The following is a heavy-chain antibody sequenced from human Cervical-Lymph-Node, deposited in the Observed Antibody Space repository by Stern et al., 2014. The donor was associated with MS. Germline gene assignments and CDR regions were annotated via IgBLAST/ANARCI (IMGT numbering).Heavy chain of an antibody. Sequence: VQLVQSGSELKKPGASVKLSCKASGYIFSNHALNWVRQAPGRGLEWMGWINTDTGGPAYAQGFTGRFVFSLDPSVSTAYLQINSLKDEDTALYYCARGESEFDYWGQGTLVTVSS. V-gene: IGHV7-4-1*02. CDR1: GYIFSNHA. J-gene: IGHJ4*02. D-gene: IGHD3-3*01. CDR3: ARGESEFDY. CDR2: INTDTGGP.